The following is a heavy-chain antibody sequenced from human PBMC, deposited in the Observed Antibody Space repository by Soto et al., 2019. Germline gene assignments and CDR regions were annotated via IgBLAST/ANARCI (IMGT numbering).Heavy chain of an antibody. D-gene: IGHD3-3*01. J-gene: IGHJ5*02. CDR1: GGTFSSYA. CDR3: ARDSSVSDFWSGSINWFDP. CDR2: IIPIFGTA. Sequence: SVKVSSKASGGTFSSYAISWVRQAPGQGLEWMGGIIPIFGTANYAQKFQGRVTITADESTSTAYMELSSLRSEDTAVYYCARDSSVSDFWSGSINWFDPWGQGTLVTVSS. V-gene: IGHV1-69*13.